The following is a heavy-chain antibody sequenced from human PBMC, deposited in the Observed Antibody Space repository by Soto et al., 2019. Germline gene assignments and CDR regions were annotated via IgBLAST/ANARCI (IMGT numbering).Heavy chain of an antibody. J-gene: IGHJ6*02. CDR3: ARDSKGRGSGNSHVMDV. CDR1: GFTFSSYW. Sequence: GGSLRLSCAASGFTFSSYWMSWVRQAPGKGLEWVANIKQDGSEKYYVDSVKGRFTISRDNAKNSLYLQMNSLRAEDTAVYYCARDSKGRGSGNSHVMDVWGQGTTVTVSS. D-gene: IGHD3-10*01. CDR2: IKQDGSEK. V-gene: IGHV3-7*05.